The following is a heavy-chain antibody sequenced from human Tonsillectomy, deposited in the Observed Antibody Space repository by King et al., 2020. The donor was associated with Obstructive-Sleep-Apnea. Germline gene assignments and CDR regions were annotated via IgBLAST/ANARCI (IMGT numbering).Heavy chain of an antibody. CDR2: IDPSDSYS. Sequence: QLVQSGAEVKKPGESLRISCQGSGYSFTTYWISWVRQMPGKGLEWMGRIDPSDSYSNYSPSFQGHVTISVDTSISTAYLHWSSLKASDSAMYYCARPIFGDDAFDIWGHGTMVTVSS. V-gene: IGHV5-10-1*01. CDR3: ARPIFGDDAFDI. CDR1: GYSFTTYW. J-gene: IGHJ3*02. D-gene: IGHD3-10*02.